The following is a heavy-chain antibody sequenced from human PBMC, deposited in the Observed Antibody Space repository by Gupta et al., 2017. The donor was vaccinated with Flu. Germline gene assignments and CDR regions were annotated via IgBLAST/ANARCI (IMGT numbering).Heavy chain of an antibody. CDR3: ARDFHGMDV. V-gene: IGHV3-33*01. CDR2: IWHDGSNK. J-gene: IGHJ6*02. Sequence: MRWARQAPGKGLEWVAVIWHDGSNKYYADSVKGRFTISRDSSKNTLYLQMNSLRAEDTAVYYCARDFHGMDVWGQGTTVTVSS.